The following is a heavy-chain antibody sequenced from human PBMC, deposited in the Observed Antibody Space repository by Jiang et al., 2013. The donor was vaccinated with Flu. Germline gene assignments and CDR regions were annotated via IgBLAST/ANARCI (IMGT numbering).Heavy chain of an antibody. CDR2: ISSSSSYI. CDR1: GFTFSSYS. V-gene: IGHV3-21*01. CDR3: ARDGDIVATIDY. J-gene: IGHJ4*02. D-gene: IGHD5-12*01. Sequence: CAASGFTFSSYSMNWVRQAPGKGLEWVSSISSSSSYIYYADSVKGRFTISRDNAKNSLYLQMNSLRAEDTAVYYCARDGDIVATIDYWGQGTLVTVSS.